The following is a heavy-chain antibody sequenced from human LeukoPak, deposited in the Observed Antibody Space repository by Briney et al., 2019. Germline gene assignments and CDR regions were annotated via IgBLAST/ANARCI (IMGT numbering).Heavy chain of an antibody. J-gene: IGHJ4*02. CDR2: ISSSSNTI. CDR1: GFTFISHS. Sequence: GGSLRLPCAASGFTFISHSMNCAREAPGKGLEWVAYISSSSNTIDSADSVKGRFTISRDNANNSLYLQMNSLRAEDTAVYYCARARGYSYGYSDYWGQGTLVTVSS. V-gene: IGHV3-48*01. CDR3: ARARGYSYGYSDY. D-gene: IGHD5-18*01.